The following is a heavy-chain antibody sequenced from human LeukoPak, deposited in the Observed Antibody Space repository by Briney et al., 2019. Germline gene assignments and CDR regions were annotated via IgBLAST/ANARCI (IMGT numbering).Heavy chain of an antibody. CDR2: IKPNSGDT. V-gene: IGHV1-2*02. Sequence: ASVKVSCKASGYTFTDYFMHWVRQAPGQGLKWMGWIKPNSGDTNYAQKFQGSVTMTRDTSITTAYMELSRLRSADTAVYYCARGLHSGTYYRYGFDIWGQGTMVTVSS. D-gene: IGHD1-26*01. CDR3: ARGLHSGTYYRYGFDI. J-gene: IGHJ3*02. CDR1: GYTFTDYF.